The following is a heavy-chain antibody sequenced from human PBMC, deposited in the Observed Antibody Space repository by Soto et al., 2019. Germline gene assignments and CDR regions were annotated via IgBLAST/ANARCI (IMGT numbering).Heavy chain of an antibody. CDR1: GFTFDDYA. CDR2: ISWNSGSI. Sequence: GGSLRLSCAASGFTFDDYAMHWVRQAPGKGLEWVSGISWNSGSIGYADSVKGRFTISRDNAKNSLYLQMNSLRAEDTALYYCAKDKVDWGSYFDYWGQGTLVTVSS. D-gene: IGHD7-27*01. V-gene: IGHV3-9*01. CDR3: AKDKVDWGSYFDY. J-gene: IGHJ4*02.